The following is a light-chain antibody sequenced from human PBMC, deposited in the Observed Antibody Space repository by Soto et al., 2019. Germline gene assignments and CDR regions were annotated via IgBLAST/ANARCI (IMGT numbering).Light chain of an antibody. CDR3: QQFDTLPLT. CDR2: DPS. J-gene: IGKJ4*01. V-gene: IGKV1-33*01. CDR1: QDINNS. Sequence: DIQMTQSLSPLPASVGDRVTITCQGNQDINNSLNWYQQRPGEAPKLLIYDPSILEAGVPSRFSGSGFGTTFTLTISSLQPEDFATYYCQQFDTLPLTFGGGTKVELK.